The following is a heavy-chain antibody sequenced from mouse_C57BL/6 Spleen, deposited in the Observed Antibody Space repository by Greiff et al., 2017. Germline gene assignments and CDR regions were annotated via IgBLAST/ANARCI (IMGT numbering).Heavy chain of an antibody. J-gene: IGHJ2*01. Sequence: VQLKESGPELVKPGASVKMSCKASGYTFTDYNMHWVKQSHGKSLEWIGYINPNNGGTSYNQKFKGKATLTVNKSSSTAYMELRSLTSEDSAVYYCAVDDYDHYFDYWGQGTTLTVSS. V-gene: IGHV1-22*01. CDR1: GYTFTDYN. D-gene: IGHD2-4*01. CDR2: INPNNGGT. CDR3: AVDDYDHYFDY.